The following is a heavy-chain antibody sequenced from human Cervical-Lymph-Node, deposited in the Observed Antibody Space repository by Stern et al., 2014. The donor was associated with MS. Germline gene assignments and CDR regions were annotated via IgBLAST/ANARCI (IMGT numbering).Heavy chain of an antibody. CDR3: ALDRLPYDDY. J-gene: IGHJ4*02. D-gene: IGHD3-9*01. CDR2: IYWADDK. V-gene: IGHV2-5*02. CDR1: GFSLSTSGVG. Sequence: QVTLRESGPTLVKPTQTLTLTCTFSGFSLSTSGVGVGWIRQPPGKALEWLALIYWADDKRYRPSLKSRPSNAKDTSKNQVVLTMTNMDPVDTATYYCALDRLPYDDYWGQGTLVTVSS.